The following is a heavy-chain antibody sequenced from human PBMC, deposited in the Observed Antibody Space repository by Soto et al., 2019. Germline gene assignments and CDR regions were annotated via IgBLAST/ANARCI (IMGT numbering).Heavy chain of an antibody. J-gene: IGHJ4*02. D-gene: IGHD2-8*01. Sequence: EVQLVESGGGVVQPGGSLRLSCAASGFTFYSYWMSWVRQAPGRGLESVANIAQDGSEEYYADSVKGRFTISRDNVRNAVYLQMNSLRAEDTAMYFCATANRGFSPTYCGQGTLVTVSS. CDR3: ATANRGFSPTY. V-gene: IGHV3-7*01. CDR2: IAQDGSEE. CDR1: GFTFYSYW.